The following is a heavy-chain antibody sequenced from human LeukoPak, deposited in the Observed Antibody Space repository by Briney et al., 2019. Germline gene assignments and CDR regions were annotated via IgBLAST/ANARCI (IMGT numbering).Heavy chain of an antibody. Sequence: GGSLRLSCAASGFTFSSYGMHWVRQAPGKGLEWVAFIRYDGSNKYYADSVKGRFTISRDNSKNTLYLQMNSLRAEDTAVYYCAKEGEYCSSTSCHYYFDYWGQGTLSPSPQ. V-gene: IGHV3-30*02. CDR3: AKEGEYCSSTSCHYYFDY. CDR1: GFTFSSYG. D-gene: IGHD2-2*01. J-gene: IGHJ4*02. CDR2: IRYDGSNK.